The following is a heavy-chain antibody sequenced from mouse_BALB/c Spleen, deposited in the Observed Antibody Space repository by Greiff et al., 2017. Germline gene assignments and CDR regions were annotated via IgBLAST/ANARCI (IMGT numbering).Heavy chain of an antibody. D-gene: IGHD2-1*01. CDR1: GYAFTNYL. J-gene: IGHJ4*01. CDR2: INPGSGGT. CDR3: ARGDYGNRYAMDY. V-gene: IGHV1-54*01. Sequence: QVQLKQSGAELVRPGTSVKVSCKASGYAFTNYLIEWVKQRPGQGLEWIGVINPGSGGTNYNEKFKGKATLTADKSSSTAYMQLSSLTSDDSAGYFWARGDYGNRYAMDYWGQGTSVTVSS.